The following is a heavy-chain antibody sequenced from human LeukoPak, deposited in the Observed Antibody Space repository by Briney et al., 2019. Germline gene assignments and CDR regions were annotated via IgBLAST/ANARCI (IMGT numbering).Heavy chain of an antibody. CDR1: GGSFSGYY. D-gene: IGHD3-10*01. J-gene: IGHJ4*02. CDR2: INHSGST. CDR3: ARGPSVFTMVRGVIIFDY. Sequence: SETLSLTCAVYGGSFSGYYWSWIRQPPGKGLEWIGEINHSGSTNYNPSLKSRVTISVDTFKNQFSLKLSSVTAADTAVYYCARGPSVFTMVRGVIIFDYWGQGTLVTVSS. V-gene: IGHV4-34*01.